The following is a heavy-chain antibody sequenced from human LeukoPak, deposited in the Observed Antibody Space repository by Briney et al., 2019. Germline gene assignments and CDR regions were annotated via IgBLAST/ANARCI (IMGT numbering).Heavy chain of an antibody. CDR3: AKGPAALPPGSSIYYYYYYGMDV. Sequence: PGGSLRLSCAASGFTFSSYAMSWVRQAPGKGLEWVSAISGSGGSTYYADSVKGRFTISRDNSKNTLYLQMNSLRAEDTAVYYCAKGPAALPPGSSIYYYYYYGMDVWGQGTTVTVSS. V-gene: IGHV3-23*01. CDR1: GFTFSSYA. D-gene: IGHD3-10*01. CDR2: ISGSGGST. J-gene: IGHJ6*02.